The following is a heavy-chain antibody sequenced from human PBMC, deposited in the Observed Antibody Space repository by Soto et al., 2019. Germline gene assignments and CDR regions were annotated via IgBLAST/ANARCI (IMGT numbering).Heavy chain of an antibody. CDR1: GFTFSSYG. CDR2: IWYDGSNK. J-gene: IGHJ4*02. CDR3: ASGLAAAGYYFDY. D-gene: IGHD6-13*01. V-gene: IGHV3-33*01. Sequence: PGGSLRLSCAASGFTFSSYGVHWVRQAPGKGLEWVAVIWYDGSNKYYADSVKGRFTISRDNSKNTLYLQMNSLRAEDTAVYYCASGLAAAGYYFDYWGQGTLVTVSS.